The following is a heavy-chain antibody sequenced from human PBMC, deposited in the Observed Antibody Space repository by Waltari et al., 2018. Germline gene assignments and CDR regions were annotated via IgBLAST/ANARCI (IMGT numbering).Heavy chain of an antibody. Sequence: QVQLVESGGGVVQPGRSLRLSCAASGFTFSSYAMHWVRQAPGKGLEWVAVISYDGSNKYYADSVKGRFTISRDNSKNTLYLQMNSLRAEDTAVYYCASWTREAFDIWGQGTMVTVSS. CDR1: GFTFSSYA. D-gene: IGHD1-26*01. CDR2: ISYDGSNK. CDR3: ASWTREAFDI. J-gene: IGHJ3*02. V-gene: IGHV3-30-3*01.